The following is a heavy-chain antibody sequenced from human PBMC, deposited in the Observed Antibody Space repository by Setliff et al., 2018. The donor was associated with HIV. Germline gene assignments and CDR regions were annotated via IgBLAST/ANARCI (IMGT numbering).Heavy chain of an antibody. D-gene: IGHD6-19*01. V-gene: IGHV4-61*02. CDR3: ASSSGWYGAAQFDP. CDR2: IYTSGST. CDR1: GVSISSTGYY. J-gene: IGHJ5*02. Sequence: TLSLTCTVSGVSISSTGYYWGWVRQPPGKGLEWIGRIYTSGSTNYNPSLKSRVTVSLDTSKNQFSLKLSSLTAADTAVYYCASSSGWYGAAQFDPWGQGTRVTVSS.